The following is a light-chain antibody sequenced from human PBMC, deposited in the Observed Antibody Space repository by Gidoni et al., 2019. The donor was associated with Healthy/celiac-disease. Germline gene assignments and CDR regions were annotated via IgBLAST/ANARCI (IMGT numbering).Light chain of an antibody. Sequence: DIVMTQSPLSLPVTPGEPASISCRPSQSLLHSNGYNYLDWYLQKPGQSPQLLIYLGSNRASGVPDRFSGSGSGTDFTLKISRVEAEDVGVYYCMQALQTPRTFXXXTKVEIK. V-gene: IGKV2-28*01. J-gene: IGKJ1*01. CDR1: QSLLHSNGYNY. CDR2: LGS. CDR3: MQALQTPRT.